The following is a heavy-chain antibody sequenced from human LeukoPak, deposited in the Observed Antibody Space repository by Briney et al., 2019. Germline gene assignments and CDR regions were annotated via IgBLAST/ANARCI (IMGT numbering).Heavy chain of an antibody. Sequence: GRSLRLSCEGSGVTFSSYAMHWVRKAPGKGLEWVAVVSYDGNNKYYAESVKGRFTISRDNSKNTLYLQMNSLRAEDTGVYYCARGTAAGRREFNFDYWGQGTLVTVSS. D-gene: IGHD6-13*01. CDR2: VSYDGNNK. J-gene: IGHJ4*02. CDR1: GVTFSSYA. CDR3: ARGTAAGRREFNFDY. V-gene: IGHV3-30-3*01.